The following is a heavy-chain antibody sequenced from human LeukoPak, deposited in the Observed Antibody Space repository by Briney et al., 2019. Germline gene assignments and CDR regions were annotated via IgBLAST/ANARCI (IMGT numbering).Heavy chain of an antibody. J-gene: IGHJ4*02. CDR2: IDHSGSA. CDR1: GGSFADYR. Sequence: SETRSLTCALDGGSFADYRWTWIRQTPGKGLEWSGPIDHSGSATYTPSLKGRVTMSIDTSKRQFSLELTAVTAADTAVYYCARGCPGYWGQGTLVTVSS. CDR3: ARGCPGY. V-gene: IGHV4-34*01.